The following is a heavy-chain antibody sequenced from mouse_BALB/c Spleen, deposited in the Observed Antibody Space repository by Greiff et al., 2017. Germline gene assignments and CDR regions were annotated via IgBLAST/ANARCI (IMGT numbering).Heavy chain of an antibody. CDR3: ARDGGLLRGTDFDV. V-gene: IGHV5-4*02. J-gene: IGHJ1*01. D-gene: IGHD2-3*01. CDR2: ISDGGSYT. CDR1: GFTFSDYY. Sequence: EVQQVESGGGLVKPGGSLKLSCAASGFTFSDYYMYWVRQTPEKRLEWVATISDGGSYTYYPDSVKGRFTISRDNAKNNLYLQMSSLKSEDTAMYYCARDGGLLRGTDFDVWGAGTTVTVSS.